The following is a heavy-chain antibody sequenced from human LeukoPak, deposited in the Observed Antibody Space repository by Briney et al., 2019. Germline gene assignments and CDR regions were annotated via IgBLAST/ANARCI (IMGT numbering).Heavy chain of an antibody. CDR2: ISGSGGST. V-gene: IGHV3-23*01. D-gene: IGHD6-13*01. Sequence: GGSLRLSCAASGFTFSTYAMSWVRQAPGKGLEWVSGISGSGGSTYYADSVKGRFTISRDNSKNTLYLQMNSLRAEDTAVYYCAKVGLTWQQLRYYFDYWGQGTLVTVSS. CDR3: AKVGLTWQQLRYYFDY. J-gene: IGHJ4*02. CDR1: GFTFSTYA.